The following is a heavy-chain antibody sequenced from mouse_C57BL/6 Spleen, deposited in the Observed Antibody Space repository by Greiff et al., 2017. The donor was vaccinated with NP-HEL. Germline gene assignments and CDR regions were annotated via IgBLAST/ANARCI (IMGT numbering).Heavy chain of an antibody. Sequence: VKVVESGPELVKPGASVKISCKASGYAFSSSWMNWVKQRPGKGLEWIGRIYPGDGDTNYNGKFKGKATLTADKSSSTAYMQLSSLTSEDSAVYFCAASSYVYFDVWGTGTTVTVSS. CDR1: GYAFSSSW. CDR2: IYPGDGDT. CDR3: AASSYVYFDV. J-gene: IGHJ1*03. V-gene: IGHV1-82*01. D-gene: IGHD1-1*01.